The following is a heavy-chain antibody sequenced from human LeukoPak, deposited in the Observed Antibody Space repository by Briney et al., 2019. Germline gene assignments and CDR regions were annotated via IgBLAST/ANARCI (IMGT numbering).Heavy chain of an antibody. Sequence: PGGSLRLSCAASGFTFDDYAMHWVRQAPGKGLKWVSGISWNSGSIGYADSVKGRFTISRDNAKNSLYLQMNSLRAEDTALYYCAKDSHSSSWYAFDYWGQGTLVTVSS. CDR2: ISWNSGSI. J-gene: IGHJ4*02. V-gene: IGHV3-9*01. CDR3: AKDSHSSSWYAFDY. CDR1: GFTFDDYA. D-gene: IGHD6-13*01.